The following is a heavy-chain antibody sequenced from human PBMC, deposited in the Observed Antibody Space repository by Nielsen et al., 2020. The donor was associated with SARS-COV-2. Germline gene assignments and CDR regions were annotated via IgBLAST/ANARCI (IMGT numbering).Heavy chain of an antibody. CDR2: LHYSGNT. D-gene: IGHD5-12*01. CDR3: ARQSGARATAGPPDS. V-gene: IGHV4-39*01. Sequence: PGKGLEWIGSLHYSGNTYYNPSLESRVTMSVDTPKSQFSLSLTSVTAADTGVYYCARQSGARATAGPPDSWGQGTLVTVSS. J-gene: IGHJ5*01.